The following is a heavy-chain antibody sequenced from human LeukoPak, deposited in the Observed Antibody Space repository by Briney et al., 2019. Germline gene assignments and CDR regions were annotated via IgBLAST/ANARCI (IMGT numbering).Heavy chain of an antibody. CDR3: AKAPGKGYYYFDY. D-gene: IGHD1-26*01. Sequence: PGGSLRLSCAASGFTFSSYAMTWVRQAPGKGLEWVSSFSGSGGSTYYADSVKGRFTISRDNSANTLYLQMNSLRAEDTAVYYCAKAPGKGYYYFDYWGQGTLVTVSS. CDR1: GFTFSSYA. CDR2: FSGSGGST. J-gene: IGHJ4*02. V-gene: IGHV3-23*01.